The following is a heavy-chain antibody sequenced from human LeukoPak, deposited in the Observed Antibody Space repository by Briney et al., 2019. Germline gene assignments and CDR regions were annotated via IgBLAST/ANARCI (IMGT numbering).Heavy chain of an antibody. D-gene: IGHD3-10*01. CDR1: GFTFSSYA. V-gene: IGHV3-23*01. Sequence: GGYLRLSCAASGFTFSSYAMSWVRQAPGKGLEWVSAISGSGGSTYYADSVKGRFTISRDNSKNTLYLQMNSLRAEDTAVYYCAKARDGSGSYYKGGFDYWGQGTLVTVSS. J-gene: IGHJ4*02. CDR3: AKARDGSGSYYKGGFDY. CDR2: ISGSGGST.